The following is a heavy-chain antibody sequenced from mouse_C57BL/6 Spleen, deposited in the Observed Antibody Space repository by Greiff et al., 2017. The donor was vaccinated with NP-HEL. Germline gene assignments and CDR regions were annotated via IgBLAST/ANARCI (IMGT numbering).Heavy chain of an antibody. J-gene: IGHJ2*01. D-gene: IGHD2-10*01. CDR2: IDPEDGET. Sequence: EVKLQESGAELVKPGASVKLSCTASGFNIKDYYMHWVKQRTEQGLEWIGRIDPEDGETKYAPKFQGKATITADTSSNTAYLQLSSLTSEDTAVYYCARRGTGTTYYGNFFFDYWGQGTTLTVSS. CDR1: GFNIKDYY. V-gene: IGHV14-2*01. CDR3: ARRGTGTTYYGNFFFDY.